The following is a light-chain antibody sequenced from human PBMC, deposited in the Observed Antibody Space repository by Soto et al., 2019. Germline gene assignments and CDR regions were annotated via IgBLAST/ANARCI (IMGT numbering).Light chain of an antibody. CDR2: AAS. CDR3: QQSYSSPPT. V-gene: IGKV1-39*01. Sequence: DIQMTQSPPSLSASVGDRVTITCRASQSLSSSLNWYQQKPGKAPKLLIYAASSLQSGVPSRFSGSGSATDFTLTISNLQPEDFAKYYCQQSYSSPPTFGQGTKVDIK. J-gene: IGKJ1*01. CDR1: QSLSSS.